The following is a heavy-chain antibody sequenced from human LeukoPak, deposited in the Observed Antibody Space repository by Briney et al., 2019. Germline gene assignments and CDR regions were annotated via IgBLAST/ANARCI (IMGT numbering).Heavy chain of an antibody. V-gene: IGHV1-18*01. CDR1: GYTFTSYG. CDR2: ISAYNGNT. CDR3: ARLGVAAAGYYYYYYMDV. D-gene: IGHD6-13*01. J-gene: IGHJ6*03. Sequence: ASVKVSCKASGYTFTSYGISWVRQAPGQGLEWMGWISAYNGNTNYAQKLQGRVTMTTDTSTSTAYMELRSLRSDDTAVYYCARLGVAAAGYYYYYYMDVWGKGTTVTVSS.